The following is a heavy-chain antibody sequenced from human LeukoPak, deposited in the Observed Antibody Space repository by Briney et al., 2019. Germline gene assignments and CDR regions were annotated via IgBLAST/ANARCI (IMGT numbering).Heavy chain of an antibody. V-gene: IGHV3-23*01. D-gene: IGHD2-15*01. CDR3: TKAPIVSCSGAFCYPFDS. Sequence: GGSPRLSCAASGFYFANYAMSWVRQAPGKGLEWVSATVGGGSPNTYHADSVKGRFTISRDNSKNTLFLQVNSLRAEDTAIYYCTKAPIVSCSGAFCYPFDSWGQGTLVTVSS. CDR2: TVGGGSPNT. J-gene: IGHJ4*02. CDR1: GFYFANYA.